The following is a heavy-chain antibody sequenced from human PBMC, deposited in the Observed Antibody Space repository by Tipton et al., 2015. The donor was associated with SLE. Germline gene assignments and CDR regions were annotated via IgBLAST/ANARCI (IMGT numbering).Heavy chain of an antibody. CDR3: VSSGYPLGSFDV. Sequence: GLVKPSETLSLTCGVSDFSVSSGYYWNWIRQHPGKGLEWIGCIHSRGSTYYTPSLKSRLTMSVDTSNNQFSLQLSSVTAADTALYYCVSSGYPLGSFDVWGQGTMVTVS. CDR1: DFSVSSGYY. D-gene: IGHD3-9*01. CDR2: IHSRGST. V-gene: IGHV4-31*11. J-gene: IGHJ3*01.